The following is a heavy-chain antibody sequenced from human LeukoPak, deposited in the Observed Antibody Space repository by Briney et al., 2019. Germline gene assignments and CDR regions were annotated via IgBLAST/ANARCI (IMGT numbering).Heavy chain of an antibody. CDR1: GYTFTSYY. CDR2: INPSGGST. D-gene: IGHD4-11*01. CDR3: ARGQVTTPYYYYYMDV. J-gene: IGHJ6*03. V-gene: IGHV1-46*01. Sequence: ASVKVSCKASGYTFTSYYMHWVRQAPGQGLEWMGIINPSGGSTSYAQKFQGRVTMTRDMSTSTVYMELSSLRSEDTAVYYCARGQVTTPYYYYYMDVWGKGTTVTVSS.